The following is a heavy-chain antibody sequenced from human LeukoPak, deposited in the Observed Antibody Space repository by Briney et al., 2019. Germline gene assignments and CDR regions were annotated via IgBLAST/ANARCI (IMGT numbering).Heavy chain of an antibody. Sequence: SETLSLTCTVSGGSISSHYWSWIRQPPGKGLEWIGYIYYSGSTNYNPSLKSRVTISVDTSKNRFSLKLSSVTAADTAVYYCARDYGDDFWSGYYWFDPWGQGTLVTVSS. D-gene: IGHD3-3*01. CDR2: IYYSGST. CDR3: ARDYGDDFWSGYYWFDP. V-gene: IGHV4-59*11. CDR1: GGSISSHY. J-gene: IGHJ5*02.